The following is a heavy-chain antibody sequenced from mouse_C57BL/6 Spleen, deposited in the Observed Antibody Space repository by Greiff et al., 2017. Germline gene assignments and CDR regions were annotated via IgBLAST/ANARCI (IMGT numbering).Heavy chain of an antibody. CDR1: GYTFTSYW. J-gene: IGHJ2*01. CDR3: ARGGYYGISYPFDD. V-gene: IGHV1-61*01. D-gene: IGHD1-1*01. Sequence: VQLQQPGAELVRPGSSVKLSCKASGYTFTSYWMDWVKQRPGQGLEWIGNIYPSDSATHYNQKFKDKATLTVDKSSSTAYMPLSSLTSEYSAVXYCARGGYYGISYPFDDWGQGTTLTVSS. CDR2: IYPSDSAT.